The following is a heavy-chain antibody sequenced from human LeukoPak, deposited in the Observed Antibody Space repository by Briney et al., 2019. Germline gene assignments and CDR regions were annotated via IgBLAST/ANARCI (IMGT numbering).Heavy chain of an antibody. J-gene: IGHJ4*02. V-gene: IGHV4-59*01. CDR2: IYYTSST. CDR3: ARGDRIAARPTAFDY. CDR1: GDSISSDY. Sequence: SETLSLTCTVSGDSISSDYWSWLRQPPGKGLEWIGYIYYTSSTNYNPTLKRPVSISVDTSKNQFSLKLSSVTAADTAVYYCARGDRIAARPTAFDYWGQGTLVTVSS. D-gene: IGHD6-6*01.